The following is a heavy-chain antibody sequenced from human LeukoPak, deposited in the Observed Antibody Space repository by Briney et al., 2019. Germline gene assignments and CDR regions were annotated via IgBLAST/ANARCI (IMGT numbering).Heavy chain of an antibody. D-gene: IGHD1-14*01. Sequence: SPSETLSLMCTVSGYSISSGFHWGWIRQPPGKGLEWIGSIYHSGSTYYNPSLMSRVTISVDTSKNQFSLKVSSLTAADTAVYYCARKPAAQTFDYWGQGTLVTVS. CDR2: IYHSGST. CDR1: GYSISSGFH. CDR3: ARKPAAQTFDY. V-gene: IGHV4-38-2*02. J-gene: IGHJ4*02.